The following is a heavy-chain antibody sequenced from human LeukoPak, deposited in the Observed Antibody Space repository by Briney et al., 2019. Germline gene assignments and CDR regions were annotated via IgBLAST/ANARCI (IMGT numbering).Heavy chain of an antibody. J-gene: IGHJ6*03. D-gene: IGHD5-12*01. CDR3: AKDAASGYDRYFNYYMDV. CDR1: GFTFSSYS. CDR2: ISSSSSYI. Sequence: GGSLRLSCAASGFTFSSYSMNWVRQAPGKGLEWVSSISSSSSYIYYTDSVKGRFTLSRDNAKKSLYLQMNSLRAEDTALYYCAKDAASGYDRYFNYYMDVWGKGTTVTISS. V-gene: IGHV3-21*04.